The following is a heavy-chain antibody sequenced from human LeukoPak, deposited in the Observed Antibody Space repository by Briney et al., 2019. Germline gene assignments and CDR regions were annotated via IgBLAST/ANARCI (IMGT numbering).Heavy chain of an antibody. CDR3: ARLDDYGSGRAYFQH. CDR2: IYYSGST. J-gene: IGHJ1*01. V-gene: IGHV4-39*01. D-gene: IGHD3-10*01. Sequence: SETLSLTCTVSGGPISSSSYYWGWIRQPPGKGLEWIGNIYYSGSTYYSPSLKSRVTISVDTSKNLFSLKLTSVTAADTAVYYCARLDDYGSGRAYFQHWGQGTQVTVSS. CDR1: GGPISSSSYY.